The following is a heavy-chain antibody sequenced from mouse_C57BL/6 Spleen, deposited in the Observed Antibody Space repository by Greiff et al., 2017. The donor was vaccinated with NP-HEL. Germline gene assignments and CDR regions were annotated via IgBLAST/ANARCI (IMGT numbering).Heavy chain of an antibody. V-gene: IGHV5-9*01. D-gene: IGHD3-2*02. Sequence: EVMLVESGGGLVKPGGSLKLSCAASGFTFSSYTMSWVRQTPEKRLEWVATISGGGGNTYYPDSVKGRFTISRDNAKNTLYLQMSSLRSEGTALYYYAREAQAFSYWGQGTLVTVSA. J-gene: IGHJ3*01. CDR1: GFTFSSYT. CDR3: AREAQAFSY. CDR2: ISGGGGNT.